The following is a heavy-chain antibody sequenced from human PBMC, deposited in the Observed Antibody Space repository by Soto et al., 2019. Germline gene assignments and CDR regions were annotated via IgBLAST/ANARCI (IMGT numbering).Heavy chain of an antibody. CDR1: GYTFTSYY. D-gene: IGHD2-8*01. J-gene: IGHJ4*02. CDR2: IDPSSGTT. Sequence: ASVKVSCKASGYTFTSYYIHALRQAPGQGPEWMGIIDPSSGTTTYAQKFQGRVTMTRDTYTSTVYMQLSSLTFDDTAVYYCVRVVGYDNGDHLGYYFDSWGQGSLVTVSS. CDR3: VRVVGYDNGDHLGYYFDS. V-gene: IGHV1-46*01.